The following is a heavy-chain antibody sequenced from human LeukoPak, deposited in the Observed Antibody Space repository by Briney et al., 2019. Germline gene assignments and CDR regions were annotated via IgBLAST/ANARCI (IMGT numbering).Heavy chain of an antibody. D-gene: IGHD3-10*01. J-gene: IGHJ5*02. CDR3: ARGRRITMVRGVNPRFDP. V-gene: IGHV4-34*01. CDR2: INHSGST. Sequence: SETLSLTCAVYGGSFSGYYWSWIRQPPGKGLEWIGEINHSGSTNYNPSLKSRVTISVDTSKNQFSLKLSSVAAADTAVYYCARGRRITMVRGVNPRFDPWGQGTLVTVSS. CDR1: GGSFSGYY.